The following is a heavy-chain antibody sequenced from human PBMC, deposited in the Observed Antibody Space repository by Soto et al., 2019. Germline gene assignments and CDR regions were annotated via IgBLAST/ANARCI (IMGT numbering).Heavy chain of an antibody. CDR3: TRDASRDSSARGWFDP. V-gene: IGHV3-21*01. CDR2: ISSNSAYI. CDR1: GFTFRSFT. Sequence: GGSLRLSCSASGFTFRSFTMNWVRQAPGKGLEWVSTISSNSAYIYYTDALRGRFTISRDNAKNSLHLQMNSLRAEDTAVYYCTRDASRDSSARGWFDPWGTGTLVTVSS. D-gene: IGHD6-13*01. J-gene: IGHJ5*02.